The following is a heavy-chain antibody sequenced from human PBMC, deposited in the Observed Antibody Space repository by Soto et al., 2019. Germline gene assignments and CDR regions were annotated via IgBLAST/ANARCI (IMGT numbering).Heavy chain of an antibody. CDR1: GFTFRSYA. V-gene: IGHV3-30-3*01. CDR3: ARYAAAGQTFDY. J-gene: IGHJ4*02. Sequence: QVQLVESGGGVVQPGRSLRLSCAASGFTFRSYAMHWVRQAPGKGLEWAAAISYDGSNKYYADSVKGRFTISRDNSKNTLYLQMNSLRAEDTAVYYCARYAAAGQTFDYWGQGTLVTVSS. D-gene: IGHD6-13*01. CDR2: ISYDGSNK.